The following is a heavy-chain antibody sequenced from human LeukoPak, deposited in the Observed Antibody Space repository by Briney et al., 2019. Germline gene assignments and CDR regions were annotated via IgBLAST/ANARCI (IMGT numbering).Heavy chain of an antibody. Sequence: SETLSLTCAVSGGPISSSNWWSWGRQPPGKGLEWIGESHHTGSTNYNPSLESRVSTSVDGSKNLFSLKLTSVTAADTAVYYCARRWEQASFDLWGPGTHVTVSS. V-gene: IGHV4-4*02. D-gene: IGHD1-26*01. J-gene: IGHJ3*01. CDR3: ARRWEQASFDL. CDR1: GGPISSSNW. CDR2: SHHTGST.